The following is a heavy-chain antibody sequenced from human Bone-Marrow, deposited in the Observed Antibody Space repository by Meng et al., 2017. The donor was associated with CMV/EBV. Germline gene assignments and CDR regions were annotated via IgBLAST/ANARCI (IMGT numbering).Heavy chain of an antibody. CDR3: ARESCSSTSCSRGYFDY. V-gene: IGHV3-30*04. Sequence: GESLKISCAASGFTFSSYAMHWVRQAPGKGLEWVAVISFDGSNKYYADSVKGRFTISRDNSKNTLYLQMNSLRAEDTAVYYCARESCSSTSCSRGYFDYWGQGTPVTVSS. D-gene: IGHD2-2*01. J-gene: IGHJ4*02. CDR2: ISFDGSNK. CDR1: GFTFSSYA.